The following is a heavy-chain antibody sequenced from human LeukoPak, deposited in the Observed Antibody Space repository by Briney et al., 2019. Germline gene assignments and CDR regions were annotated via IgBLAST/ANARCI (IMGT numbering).Heavy chain of an antibody. D-gene: IGHD1-26*01. Sequence: GGSLRLSCAASGFTFSSYAMSWVRQAPGKGLEWVSAISGSGGSTYYADSVKGRFTISRDNSKNTLYLQMNSLRAEDTAVYYCARVRGQWDHFDYWGQGTLVTVSS. CDR2: ISGSGGST. CDR1: GFTFSSYA. CDR3: ARVRGQWDHFDY. V-gene: IGHV3-23*01. J-gene: IGHJ4*02.